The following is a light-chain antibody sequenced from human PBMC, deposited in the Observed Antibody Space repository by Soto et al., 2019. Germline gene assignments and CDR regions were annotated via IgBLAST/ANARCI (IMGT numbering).Light chain of an antibody. Sequence: EIVLTQSPATLSLSPGERATLSCRASQSVSSDLAWYQQKPGQPPRLLFYDASTRATGIPARFSGSGSGTDFTLSISSLETEDFAVYYCQHRSNWPTFGQGTKVDIK. J-gene: IGKJ1*01. V-gene: IGKV3-11*01. CDR1: QSVSSD. CDR2: DAS. CDR3: QHRSNWPT.